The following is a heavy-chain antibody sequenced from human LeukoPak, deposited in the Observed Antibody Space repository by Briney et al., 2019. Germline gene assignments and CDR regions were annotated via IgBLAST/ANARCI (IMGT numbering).Heavy chain of an antibody. CDR3: AKGGGDFPYYYDY. D-gene: IGHD3-16*01. V-gene: IGHV3-21*01. J-gene: IGHJ4*02. CDR2: ISSSSSYI. CDR1: GFTFSSYS. Sequence: GGSLRLSCAASGFTFSSYSMNWVRQAPGKGLEWVSSISSSSSYIYYADSVKGRFTISRDNAKNSLYLQMNSLRAEDTAVYYCAKGGGDFPYYYDYWGQGTLVTVSS.